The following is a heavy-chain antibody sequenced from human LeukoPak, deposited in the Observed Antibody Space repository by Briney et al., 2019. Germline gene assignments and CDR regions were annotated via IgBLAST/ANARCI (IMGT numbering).Heavy chain of an antibody. V-gene: IGHV3-33*01. J-gene: IGHJ2*01. CDR1: GFSLSSYG. Sequence: PGRSLRLSCAASGFSLSSYGMHWVRQAPGKGLEWVAVIWYDGSNKYYADSVKGRFTIFRDNSKNTLYLQMNSLRAEVTAVYYCARGAWFGELGYFDLWGRGTLVTVSS. CDR3: ARGAWFGELGYFDL. D-gene: IGHD3-10*01. CDR2: IWYDGSNK.